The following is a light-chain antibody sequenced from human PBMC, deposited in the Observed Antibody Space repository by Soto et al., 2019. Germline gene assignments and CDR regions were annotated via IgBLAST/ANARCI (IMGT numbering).Light chain of an antibody. CDR2: DVS. CDR3: CSYAGSFVV. J-gene: IGLJ2*01. CDR1: SSDVGGYNY. V-gene: IGLV2-11*01. Sequence: QSARTQPRSVSGSPGQSVTISCTGTSSDVGGYNYVSWYQQHPGKAPKLMIYDVSKRPSGVPDRFSGSKSGNKASLTISGLQAEDEADYYCCSYAGSFVVFGGGTKLTVL.